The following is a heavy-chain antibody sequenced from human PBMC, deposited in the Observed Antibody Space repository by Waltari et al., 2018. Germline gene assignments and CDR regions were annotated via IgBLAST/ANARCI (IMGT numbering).Heavy chain of an antibody. J-gene: IGHJ2*01. V-gene: IGHV4-61*02. D-gene: IGHD3-22*01. CDR2: IYTSGST. CDR1: GGSISSGSYY. CDR3: AREGWLVVITSDWYFDL. Sequence: QVQLQESGPGLVKPSQTLSLTCTVPGGSISSGSYYWSWIRQPAGKGLEWIGRIYTSGSTNYNPSLKSRVTISVDTSKNQFSLKLSSVTAADTAVYYCAREGWLVVITSDWYFDLWGRGTLVTVSS.